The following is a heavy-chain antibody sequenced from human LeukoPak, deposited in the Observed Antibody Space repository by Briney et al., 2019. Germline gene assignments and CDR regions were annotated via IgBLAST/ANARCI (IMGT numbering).Heavy chain of an antibody. V-gene: IGHV4-59*01. CDR2: IHYSGST. CDR3: ARSMTAYGLDI. Sequence: SETLSLTCTVSGGSISGDYRSWIRQPPGKGLEWIGYIHYSGSTNYNPSLKSRVTISVDTSKNQFSLKVTSVTAADTAVYYCARSMTAYGLDIWGQGTSVIVSS. D-gene: IGHD2-21*02. J-gene: IGHJ3*02. CDR1: GGSISGDY.